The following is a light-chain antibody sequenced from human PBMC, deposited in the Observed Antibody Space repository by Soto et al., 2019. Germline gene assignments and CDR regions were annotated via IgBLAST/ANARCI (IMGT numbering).Light chain of an antibody. J-gene: IGKJ1*01. CDR1: QSLVHKNGDAY. V-gene: IGKV2-24*01. CDR3: MQATHFPRT. Sequence: DIVLTQTPLSSPVTLGQPASISCTSSQSLVHKNGDAYLSWLHQRPGQPPRLLIYKISNRLSGVPDRFSGSGAGTDFTLRISRVEAEDVGVYYCMQATHFPRTFGQGTRVEIK. CDR2: KIS.